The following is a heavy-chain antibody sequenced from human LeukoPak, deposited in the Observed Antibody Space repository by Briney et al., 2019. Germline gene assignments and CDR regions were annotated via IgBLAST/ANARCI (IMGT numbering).Heavy chain of an antibody. D-gene: IGHD3-22*01. J-gene: IGHJ4*02. V-gene: IGHV3-30-3*01. CDR3: VTDGGPNYYDTFDY. CDR2: ISYDGSNK. Sequence: GRSLRLSCAASGFTFSSYAMHWVRQAPGKGLEWVAVISYDGSNKHYADSVKGRFTISRDNSKNTLYLQMNSLRAEDTAVYYCVTDGGPNYYDTFDYWGQGTLVTVSS. CDR1: GFTFSSYA.